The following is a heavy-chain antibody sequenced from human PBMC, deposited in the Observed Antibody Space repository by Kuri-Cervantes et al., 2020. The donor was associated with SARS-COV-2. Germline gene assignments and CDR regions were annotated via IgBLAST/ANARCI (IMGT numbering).Heavy chain of an antibody. CDR3: AKDQLEQWLVYYYMDV. V-gene: IGHV3-23*01. CDR2: ISDSGDST. J-gene: IGHJ6*03. Sequence: GESLKISCAASGFTFSNAWMSWVRQAPGQGLEWVSGISDSGDSTNYADSVKGRFTISRDNSKNTVYLEMDSLRADDTAVYYCAKDQLEQWLVYYYMDVWGKGTTVTVSS. CDR1: GFTFSNAW. D-gene: IGHD6-19*01.